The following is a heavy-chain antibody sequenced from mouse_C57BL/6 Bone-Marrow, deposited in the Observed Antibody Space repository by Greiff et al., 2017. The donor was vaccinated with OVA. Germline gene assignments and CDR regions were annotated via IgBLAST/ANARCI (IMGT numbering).Heavy chain of an antibody. CDR2: ISSGSSTI. V-gene: IGHV5-17*01. CDR3: ARSDYDYFDY. D-gene: IGHD2-4*01. Sequence: EVQLVESGGGLVKPGGSLKLSCAASGFTFSDYGMHWVRQAPEKGLEWVAYISSGSSTIYYADTVKDRFTISRDNAKNTLFLQMTSLRSEDTAMYYCARSDYDYFDYWGQGTTLTVSS. CDR1: GFTFSDYG. J-gene: IGHJ2*01.